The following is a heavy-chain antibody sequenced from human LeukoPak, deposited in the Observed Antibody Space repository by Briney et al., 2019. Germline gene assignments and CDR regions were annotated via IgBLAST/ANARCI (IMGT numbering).Heavy chain of an antibody. V-gene: IGHV4-39*01. CDR2: IYYSGST. D-gene: IGHD2-21*02. CDR1: GGSISSSSYY. CDR3: ARLGPYCGGDCYPRE. J-gene: IGHJ4*02. Sequence: SETLSLTCTVSGGSISSSSYYWGWIRQPPGKGLEWIGSIYYSGSTYYNPSLKSRVTISVDASKNQFSLKLSSVTAADTAVYYCARLGPYCGGDCYPREWGQGTLVTVSS.